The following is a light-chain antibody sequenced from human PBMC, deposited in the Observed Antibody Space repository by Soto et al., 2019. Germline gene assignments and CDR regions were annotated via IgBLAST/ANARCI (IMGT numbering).Light chain of an antibody. J-gene: IGKJ1*01. CDR1: QSVSNY. Sequence: EIVLTQSPATLSLSPGERATLSCRASQSVSNYLAWYQQKPGQAPRLLMYDTSNRAPGIPARFSGSVSGTDFTLTISSLEPEDFAVYFWQQRSKFLWTFGQGTKVDIQ. V-gene: IGKV3-11*01. CDR2: DTS. CDR3: QQRSKFLWT.